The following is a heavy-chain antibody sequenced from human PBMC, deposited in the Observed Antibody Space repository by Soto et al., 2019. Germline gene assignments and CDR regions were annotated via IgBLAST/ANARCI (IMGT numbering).Heavy chain of an antibody. CDR3: ASHTRIAAAATYYYYGMDV. CDR2: IDPSDSYT. J-gene: IGHJ6*02. Sequence: GESLKISCKGSGYSFTSYWISWVRQMPGKGLEWMGRIDPSDSYTNYSPSFQGHVTISADKSISTAYLQWSSLKASDTAMYYCASHTRIAAAATYYYYGMDVWGQGTTVTVSS. D-gene: IGHD6-13*01. V-gene: IGHV5-10-1*01. CDR1: GYSFTSYW.